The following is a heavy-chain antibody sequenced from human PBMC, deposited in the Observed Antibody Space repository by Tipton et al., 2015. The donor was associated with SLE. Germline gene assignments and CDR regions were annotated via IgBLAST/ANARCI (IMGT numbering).Heavy chain of an antibody. CDR3: ASLAGATAPFDY. J-gene: IGHJ4*02. D-gene: IGHD1-26*01. Sequence: TLSLTCAVYGGSFSGYYWSWIRQPPGKGLEWIGEINHSGSTNYNPSLKSRVTISVDTSKNQFSLKLSSVTAADTAVYYCASLAGATAPFDYWGQGTLVTVSS. CDR2: INHSGST. CDR1: GGSFSGYY. V-gene: IGHV4-34*01.